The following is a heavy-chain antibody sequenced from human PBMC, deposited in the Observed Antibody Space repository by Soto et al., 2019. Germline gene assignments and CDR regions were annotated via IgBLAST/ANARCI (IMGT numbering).Heavy chain of an antibody. D-gene: IGHD1-26*01. CDR1: GGTFSSYA. CDR3: VRQIHLPGMVGATTSYFDY. CDR2: IIPIFGTA. J-gene: IGHJ4*02. Sequence: SVKVSCKASGGTFSSYAISWVRQAPGQGLEWMGGIIPIFGTANYAQKFQGRVTITADESTSTAYMELSSLRSEDTAVYYCVRQIHLPGMVGATTSYFDYWGQGTLVTV. V-gene: IGHV1-69*13.